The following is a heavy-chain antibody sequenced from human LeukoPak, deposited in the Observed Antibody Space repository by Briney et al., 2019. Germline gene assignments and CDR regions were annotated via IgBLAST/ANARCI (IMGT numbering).Heavy chain of an antibody. CDR2: ISSSGSTI. CDR3: ASSGGSYFNWFDP. CDR1: GFTFSDYY. D-gene: IGHD1-26*01. Sequence: GGSLRLSCAASGFTFSDYYMSWIRQAPGRGLEWVSYISSSGSTIYYADSVKGRFTISRDNAKNSLYLQMNSLRAEDTAVYYCASSGGSYFNWFDPWGQGTLVTVSS. J-gene: IGHJ5*02. V-gene: IGHV3-11*01.